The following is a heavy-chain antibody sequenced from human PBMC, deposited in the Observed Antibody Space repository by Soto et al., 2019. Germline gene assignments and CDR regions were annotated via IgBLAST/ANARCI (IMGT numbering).Heavy chain of an antibody. D-gene: IGHD1-7*01. V-gene: IGHV4-30-4*01. CDR2: IFYSGDT. CDR3: VGTGTTYDF. J-gene: IGHJ1*01. CDR1: GASVNTGDYY. Sequence: VQLQGSGPGLVKPSQTLSLTCTVSGASVNTGDYYWSYIRQSPGKGLEWLGDIFYSGDTYYNPSLKSRATISLNTSTNQISLTLTSVTDADTAVYFCVGTGTTYDFWGQGTLVTVSS.